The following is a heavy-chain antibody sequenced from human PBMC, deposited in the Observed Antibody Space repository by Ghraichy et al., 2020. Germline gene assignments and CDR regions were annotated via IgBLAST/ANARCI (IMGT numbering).Heavy chain of an antibody. J-gene: IGHJ5*02. D-gene: IGHD6-13*01. Sequence: SETLSLTCTVSGGSISSYYWSWIRQPPGKGLEWIGYIYYSGSTNYNPSLKSRVTISVDTSKNQFSLKLSSVTAADTAVYYCASYSSSWGGAPNNWFDPWGQGTLVTVSS. CDR2: IYYSGST. CDR1: GGSISSYY. V-gene: IGHV4-59*01. CDR3: ASYSSSWGGAPNNWFDP.